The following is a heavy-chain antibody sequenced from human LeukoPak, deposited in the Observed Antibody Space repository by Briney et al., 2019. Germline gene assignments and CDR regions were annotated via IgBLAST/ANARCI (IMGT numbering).Heavy chain of an antibody. CDR2: ISHRGST. D-gene: IGHD6-13*01. CDR3: ARLGLYTSSWYRFYYFDY. V-gene: IGHV4-34*01. Sequence: SETLSLTCGVHGGSLSDYSWSWLRQSPEMGLEWIGEISHRGSTSYNPPLKSRFTISVETSKNQFSLKLSSVTAADTAVYYCARLGLYTSSWYRFYYFDYWGQGTPVTVSS. CDR1: GGSLSDYS. J-gene: IGHJ4*02.